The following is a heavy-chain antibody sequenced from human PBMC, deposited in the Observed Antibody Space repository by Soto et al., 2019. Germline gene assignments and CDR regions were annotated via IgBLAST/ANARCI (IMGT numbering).Heavy chain of an antibody. D-gene: IGHD6-6*01. Sequence: PGGSLRLSCAASGFTFDDYAMHWVRQAPGKGLEWVSGISWNSGSKCYADSVKGRFTISRDNAKNSVFLQMNSLRAEDTAVYYCARIGYSSSCFDYWGQGIPVTVSS. CDR3: ARIGYSSSCFDY. J-gene: IGHJ4*02. V-gene: IGHV3-9*01. CDR1: GFTFDDYA. CDR2: ISWNSGSK.